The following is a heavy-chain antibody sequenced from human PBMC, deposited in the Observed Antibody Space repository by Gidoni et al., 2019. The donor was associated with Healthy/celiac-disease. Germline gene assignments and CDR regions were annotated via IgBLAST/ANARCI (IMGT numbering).Heavy chain of an antibody. J-gene: IGHJ6*01. CDR2: IDPSDSYT. V-gene: IGHV5-10-1*03. Sequence: EVQLVQSGAEVKKPGESLRISCKGSGYSFTSYWISWVRQMPGKGLEWMGRIDPSDSYTNYSPSFQGHVTISADKSISTAYLQWSSLKASDTAMYYCAGGLGYCSSTSCYNYYGMDVWGKGPRSPSPQ. CDR3: AGGLGYCSSTSCYNYYGMDV. CDR1: GYSFTSYW. D-gene: IGHD2-2*02.